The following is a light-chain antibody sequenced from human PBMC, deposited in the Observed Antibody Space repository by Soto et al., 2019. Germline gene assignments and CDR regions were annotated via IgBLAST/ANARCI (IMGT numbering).Light chain of an antibody. V-gene: IGLV2-14*01. CDR3: SSYTVSTSYV. Sequence: QSALTQPASVSGSPGQSITISCTGTSSDIGGSDYVSWYQKHPGKAPKVIIYEVSDRPSGVSDRFSGSKSGNTASLTISGLQAEDEADYYCSSYTVSTSYVFGTGTKLTVL. CDR1: SSDIGGSDY. CDR2: EVS. J-gene: IGLJ1*01.